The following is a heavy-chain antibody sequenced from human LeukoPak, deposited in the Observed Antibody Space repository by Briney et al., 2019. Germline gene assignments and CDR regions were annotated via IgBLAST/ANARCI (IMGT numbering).Heavy chain of an antibody. Sequence: SQTLSLTCAISGDSVSSNSAAWNWIRPSPSRGLEWLVRTYYRSKRYNDYAVSVKSRITINPDTSRNQFSLQLNSVTPEDTAVYYCARDTYSGYDSLFGNYFYYAMDVWGQGTTVTVSS. CDR3: ARDTYSGYDSLFGNYFYYAMDV. CDR1: GDSVSSNSAA. D-gene: IGHD5-12*01. CDR2: TYYRSKRYN. V-gene: IGHV6-1*01. J-gene: IGHJ6*02.